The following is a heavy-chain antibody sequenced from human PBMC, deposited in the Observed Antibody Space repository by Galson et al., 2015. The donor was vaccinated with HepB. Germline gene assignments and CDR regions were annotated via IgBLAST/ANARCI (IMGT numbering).Heavy chain of an antibody. CDR2: VIPRFSST. V-gene: IGHV1-8*01. CDR3: ARGRGGSLAPYDS. D-gene: IGHD3-10*01. CDR1: GDTLNNYA. Sequence: SVKVSCKASGDTLNNYAINWVRQAPGQGLEWVGGVIPRFSSTIYAKKFQGRFTMTRNTSITTAYMELSSLTSEDSAIYYCARGRGGSLAPYDSWGQGTLVIVSS. J-gene: IGHJ4*02.